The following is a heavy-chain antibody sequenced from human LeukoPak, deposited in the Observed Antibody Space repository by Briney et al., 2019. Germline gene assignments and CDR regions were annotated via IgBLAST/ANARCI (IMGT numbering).Heavy chain of an antibody. D-gene: IGHD4-17*01. CDR3: ARSGHDYGDYYYYYMDV. J-gene: IGHJ6*03. Sequence: ASVKVSCKASGYTFTSYDINWVRQATGQGLEWMGWMNPNSGNTGYAQKFQGRVTMTRNTSISTAYMELSSLRSEDTAVYYRARSGHDYGDYYYYYMDVWGKGTTVTVSS. CDR1: GYTFTSYD. V-gene: IGHV1-8*01. CDR2: MNPNSGNT.